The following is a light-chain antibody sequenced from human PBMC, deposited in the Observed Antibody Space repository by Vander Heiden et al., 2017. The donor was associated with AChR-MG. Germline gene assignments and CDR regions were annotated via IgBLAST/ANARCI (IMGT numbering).Light chain of an antibody. CDR1: SSDVGGYKY. CDR2: EVS. CDR3: SSYTSRGILNI. V-gene: IGLV2-14*01. Sequence: SALTQPASVSGSPGQSITISCTGTSSDVGGYKYVSWYQQHPGKVPKLVIYEVSNRPSGVSNRFSGSKSGNTASLTISGLQAEDEADYYCSSYTSRGILNIFGTGTKVTVL. J-gene: IGLJ1*01.